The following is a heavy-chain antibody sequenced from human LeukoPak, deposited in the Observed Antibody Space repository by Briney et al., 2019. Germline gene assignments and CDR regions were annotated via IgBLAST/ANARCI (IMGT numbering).Heavy chain of an antibody. Sequence: SETLSLTCTVSGGSISSYYWSWIRQPPGKGLEWIGYIYYSGSTNYNPSLKSRVTISVDTSKNQFSLKLSSVTAADTAVYYCARETGDYGLTWGQGTLVTVSS. J-gene: IGHJ5*02. V-gene: IGHV4-59*01. CDR1: GGSISSYY. D-gene: IGHD4-17*01. CDR2: IYYSGST. CDR3: ARETGDYGLT.